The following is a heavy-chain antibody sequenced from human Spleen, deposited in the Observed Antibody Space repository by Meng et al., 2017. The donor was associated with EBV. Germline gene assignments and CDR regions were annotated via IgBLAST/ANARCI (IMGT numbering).Heavy chain of an antibody. Sequence: QLQLRESGRGQVRPSGTLSLTRTGSADSIGSFSYWGWIRQPPGRGLEWIGSGHYTGSTYYSPSLKSRVTVSVDTSKNQFSLRLTSVTAADTAVYYCARPFPSWQSPRLDPFGAWGQGTLVTVSS. CDR3: ARPFPSWQSPRLDPFGA. V-gene: IGHV4-39*01. CDR1: ADSIGSFSY. D-gene: IGHD6-19*01. J-gene: IGHJ5*02. CDR2: GHYTGST.